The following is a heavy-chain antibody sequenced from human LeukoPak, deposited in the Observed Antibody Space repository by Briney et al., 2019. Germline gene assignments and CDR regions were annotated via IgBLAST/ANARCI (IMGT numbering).Heavy chain of an antibody. CDR3: ARQGGYDFWSGYAFDI. Sequence: SETLSLTCAVSAYSISSGYYWGWIRQPPGKGLEWIGSIYHSGSTYYNPSLKSRVTISVDTSKNQFSLKLSSVTAADTAVYYCARQGGYDFWSGYAFDIWGQGTMVTVSS. CDR2: IYHSGST. J-gene: IGHJ3*02. V-gene: IGHV4-38-2*01. D-gene: IGHD3-3*01. CDR1: AYSISSGYY.